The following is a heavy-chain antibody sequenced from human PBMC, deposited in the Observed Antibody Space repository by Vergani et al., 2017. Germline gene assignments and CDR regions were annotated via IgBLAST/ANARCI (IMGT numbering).Heavy chain of an antibody. D-gene: IGHD3-16*02. V-gene: IGHV4-39*07. Sequence: QVQLQESGPGLVKPSETLSLTCTVSNDSVSNTFYYLGWNRQTPGKGLEWIGSIYYSGSTYYNPSLECRVTMSLDTSKSQFSLKLSSVTAADTAVYFCARVMYRDESSTGYRLEGMDIWGQGTTVTVSS. CDR2: IYYSGST. CDR3: ARVMYRDESSTGYRLEGMDI. J-gene: IGHJ6*02. CDR1: NDSVSNTFYY.